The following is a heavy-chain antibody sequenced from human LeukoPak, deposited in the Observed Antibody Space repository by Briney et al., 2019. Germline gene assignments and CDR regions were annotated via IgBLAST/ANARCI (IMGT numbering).Heavy chain of an antibody. CDR2: IYHSGST. J-gene: IGHJ4*02. Sequence: PSETLSLTCTVSGYSISSGYYWGWIRQPPGKGLEWIGSIYHSGSTYYNPSLKSRVTISVDTSKNQFSLKLSSVTAADTAVYYCARVEGLWSGYLDYWGQGTLVTVSS. D-gene: IGHD3-3*01. CDR3: ARVEGLWSGYLDY. CDR1: GYSISSGYY. V-gene: IGHV4-38-2*02.